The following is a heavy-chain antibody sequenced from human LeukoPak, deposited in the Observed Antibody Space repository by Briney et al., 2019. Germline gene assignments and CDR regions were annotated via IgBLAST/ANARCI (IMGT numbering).Heavy chain of an antibody. CDR3: AKVGNVNYYYYYMDV. J-gene: IGHJ6*03. CDR1: GFTFSSYS. CDR2: ISSSSSYI. Sequence: KPGGSLRLSCAASGFTFSSYSMNWVRQAPGKGLEWVSSISSSSSYIYYADSVKGRFTISRDNSKNTPYLQMNSLRAEDTAVYYCAKVGNVNYYYYYMDVWGKGTTVTVSS. V-gene: IGHV3-21*04.